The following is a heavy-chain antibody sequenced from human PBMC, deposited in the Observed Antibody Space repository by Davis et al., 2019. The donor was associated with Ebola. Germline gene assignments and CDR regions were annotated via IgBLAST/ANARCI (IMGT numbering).Heavy chain of an antibody. D-gene: IGHD3-22*01. CDR2: IIPILGIA. V-gene: IGHV1-69*10. CDR1: GGTFSSYA. J-gene: IGHJ4*02. Sequence: SVKVSCKASGGTFSSYAISWVRQAPGQGLEWMGRIIPILGIANYAQKFQGRVTITADKSTSTAYMELSSLRSEDTAVYYCARRQYDSSGSLFDYWGQGTLVTVSS. CDR3: ARRQYDSSGSLFDY.